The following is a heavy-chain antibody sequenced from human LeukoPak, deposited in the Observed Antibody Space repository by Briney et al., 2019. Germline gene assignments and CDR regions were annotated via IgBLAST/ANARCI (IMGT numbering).Heavy chain of an antibody. CDR1: GGSFSGYY. J-gene: IGHJ3*02. V-gene: IGHV4-34*01. CDR2: INHSGST. Sequence: SETLSLTCAVYGGSFSGYYWNWIRQPPGKGLEWIGEINHSGSTNYNPSLKSRVTISVDTSKNQFSLKLSSVTAADTAVYYCASTQDCSGGSCYSSGGAFDIWGQGTMVTVSP. CDR3: ASTQDCSGGSCYSSGGAFDI. D-gene: IGHD2-15*01.